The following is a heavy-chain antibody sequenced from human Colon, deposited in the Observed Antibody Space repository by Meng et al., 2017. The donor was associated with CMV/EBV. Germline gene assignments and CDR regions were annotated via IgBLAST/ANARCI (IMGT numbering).Heavy chain of an antibody. V-gene: IGHV4-34*01. CDR1: NVSRTGYY. Sequence: FYNVSRTGYYWSWIRQPPGKGLEWIGEINHRADTNYNPSLKSRVTMSVDTSKNHFSLSLTSVTAADTAVYYCARTIRASRAGWFDPWGQGTLVTVSS. CDR2: INHRADT. D-gene: IGHD4/OR15-4a*01. CDR3: ARTIRASRAGWFDP. J-gene: IGHJ5*02.